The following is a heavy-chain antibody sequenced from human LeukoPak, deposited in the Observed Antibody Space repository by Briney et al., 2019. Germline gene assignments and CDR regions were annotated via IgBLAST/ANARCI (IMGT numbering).Heavy chain of an antibody. CDR1: GGSFSGYF. CDR2: VNYNGT. Sequence: SETLSLTCAVYGGSFSGYFWSWIRQPPGKGLEWIGEVNYNGTNYNPSLKSRVTISLDTSKNQFSLKLSSVTAADTAVYYCGRGTDFDWLPYYFDYWGQGTLVTVSS. CDR3: GRGTDFDWLPYYFDY. J-gene: IGHJ4*02. D-gene: IGHD3-9*01. V-gene: IGHV4-34*01.